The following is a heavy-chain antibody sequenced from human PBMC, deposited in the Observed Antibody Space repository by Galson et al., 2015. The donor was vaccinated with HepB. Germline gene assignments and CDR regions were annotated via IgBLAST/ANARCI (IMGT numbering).Heavy chain of an antibody. V-gene: IGHV3-73*01. D-gene: IGHD3/OR15-3a*01. Sequence: SLRLSCAASGFTFSGSGIHWVRLASGKGLEWVGRIRNRANNYATAYAASVRGRFTVSRDDSKNTAYLQMNSLKTEDTAVYYCTRPGYGSSWFLDYSHGMDIWRQGTTDIAS. CDR2: IRNRANNYAT. CDR3: TRPGYGSSWFLDYSHGMDI. J-gene: IGHJ6*02. CDR1: GFTFSGSG.